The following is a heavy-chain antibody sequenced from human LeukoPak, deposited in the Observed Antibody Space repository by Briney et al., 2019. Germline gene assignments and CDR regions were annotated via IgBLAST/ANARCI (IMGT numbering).Heavy chain of an antibody. J-gene: IGHJ4*02. Sequence: SQTLSLTCTVSGGSISSGGYFWTWIRQPPGKGLEWIGYIYNGGRTYYNPSLKNRITISLDASKNQFSLNVDSVTAADTAIYYCARDLTTAGYYWDWGQGTLVTVSS. CDR3: ARDLTTAGYYWD. CDR1: GGSISSGGYF. V-gene: IGHV4-31*03. D-gene: IGHD3-22*01. CDR2: IYNGGRT.